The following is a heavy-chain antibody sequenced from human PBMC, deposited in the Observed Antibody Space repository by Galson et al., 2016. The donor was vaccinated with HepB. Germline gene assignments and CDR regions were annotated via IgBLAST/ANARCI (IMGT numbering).Heavy chain of an antibody. D-gene: IGHD3-10*01. J-gene: IGHJ1*01. CDR3: ASSYCGEDWRVLGGL. CDR1: GYSFTTYW. CDR2: IYPGDSDT. V-gene: IGHV5-51*01. Sequence: QSGAEVKKPGESLTISCKGSGYSFTTYWIGWVRHTPGKGLEWMGIIYPGDSDTRYSPSFQGQLTISADKSISTAYLQWSSLKISDTARYYCASSYCGEDWRVLGGLCGRGTQITVSS.